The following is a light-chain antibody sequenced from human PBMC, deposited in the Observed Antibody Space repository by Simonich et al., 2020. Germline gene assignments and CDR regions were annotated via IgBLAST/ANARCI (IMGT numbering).Light chain of an antibody. Sequence: QSALTQPASVSGSPGQSITISCTGTSSDVGSYNLLSWYQQHPGKAPKLIIYEGSKRPSGVSNRFSVSKSGNTASLTISGLQAEDEADYYCCSYAGSSTFNWVFGGGTKLTVL. J-gene: IGLJ3*02. CDR2: EGS. V-gene: IGLV2-23*03. CDR3: CSYAGSSTFNWV. CDR1: SSDVGSYNL.